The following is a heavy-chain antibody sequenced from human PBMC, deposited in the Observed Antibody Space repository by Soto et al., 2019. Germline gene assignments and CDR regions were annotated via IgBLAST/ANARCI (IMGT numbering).Heavy chain of an antibody. CDR2: ISYDGSNK. CDR3: AKDITIFNYGMDV. D-gene: IGHD3-3*01. Sequence: PVGSLRLSCAASGFTFSSYGMHWVGQAPGKGLEWVAVISYDGSNKYYADSVKGRFTISRDNSKNTLYLQMNSLRAEDTAVYYCAKDITIFNYGMDVWGQGTTVTVSS. CDR1: GFTFSSYG. V-gene: IGHV3-30*18. J-gene: IGHJ6*02.